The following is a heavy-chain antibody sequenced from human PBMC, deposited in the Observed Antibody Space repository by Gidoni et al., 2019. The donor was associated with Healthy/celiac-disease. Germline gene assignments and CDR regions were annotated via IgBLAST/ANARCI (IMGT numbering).Heavy chain of an antibody. J-gene: IGHJ5*02. V-gene: IGHV1-69*01. D-gene: IGHD3-3*01. Sequence: QVQLVQSGAEVKKPGSSVKVSCQASGGTFSSYAISWVRQAPGQGLEWMGGIIPIFGTANYAQKFQGRVTITADESTSTAYMELSSLRSEDTAVYYCARQGSYYDFWSGYRNWFDPWGQGTLVTVSS. CDR3: ARQGSYYDFWSGYRNWFDP. CDR1: GGTFSSYA. CDR2: IIPIFGTA.